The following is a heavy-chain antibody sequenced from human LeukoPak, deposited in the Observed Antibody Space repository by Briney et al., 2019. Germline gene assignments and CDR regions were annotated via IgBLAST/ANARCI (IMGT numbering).Heavy chain of an antibody. CDR3: ARGHHGMEV. J-gene: IGHJ6*02. CDR1: GFAFSTYA. Sequence: GGSLRLSCAASGFAFSTYAMSWVRQAPGKGLGWVSSLSGTGAATSYADSVKGRFTISRDNSKNTLYLQMNSLRAEDTAVYYCARGHHGMEVWGRGTTVTVSS. CDR2: LSGTGAAT. V-gene: IGHV3-23*01.